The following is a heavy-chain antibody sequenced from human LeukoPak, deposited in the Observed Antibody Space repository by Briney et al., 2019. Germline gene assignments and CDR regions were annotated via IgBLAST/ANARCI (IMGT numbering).Heavy chain of an antibody. V-gene: IGHV3-23*01. CDR1: GFTFSNFV. J-gene: IGHJ5*02. Sequence: GGSLRLSCAASGFTFSNFVMSWVRQAPGKGLEWVSYIDGGGGSTNYADSVKGRFTISRDNSKNTLYFQMNSLRAEDTAIYYCAKENWYLYNNNWYKTWFDPWGQGTLVTVSS. CDR2: IDGGGGST. CDR3: AKENWYLYNNNWYKTWFDP. D-gene: IGHD6-13*01.